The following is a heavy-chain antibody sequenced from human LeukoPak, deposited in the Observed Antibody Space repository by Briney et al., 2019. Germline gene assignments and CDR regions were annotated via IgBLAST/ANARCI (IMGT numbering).Heavy chain of an antibody. V-gene: IGHV4-59*01. Sequence: RSSETLSLTCTVSGGSISSYYWSWIRQPPGKGLEWIGYIYYSGSTNYNPSLKSRVTISVDTSKNQFSLKLSSVTAADTAVYYCARVPPGNYYYYMDVWGKGTTVTVSS. CDR1: GGSISSYY. CDR3: ARVPPGNYYYYMDV. J-gene: IGHJ6*03. CDR2: IYYSGST.